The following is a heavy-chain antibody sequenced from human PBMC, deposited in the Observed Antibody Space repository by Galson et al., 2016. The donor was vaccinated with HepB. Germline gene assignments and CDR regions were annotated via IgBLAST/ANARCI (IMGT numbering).Heavy chain of an antibody. Sequence: SLRLSCAASGFTFSTYAMHWVRQAPGKGLEWVAVIWYDGSKKKYADAVKGRFTISRDNSKNTLYLQMNSLTAEDTAVYFCARTSYRECTGTRCVNFRYYYYYMD. CDR3: ARTSYRECTGTRCVNFRYYYYYMD. CDR1: GFTFSTYA. CDR2: IWYDGSKK. D-gene: IGHD2-2*01. J-gene: IGHJ6*03. V-gene: IGHV3-33*01.